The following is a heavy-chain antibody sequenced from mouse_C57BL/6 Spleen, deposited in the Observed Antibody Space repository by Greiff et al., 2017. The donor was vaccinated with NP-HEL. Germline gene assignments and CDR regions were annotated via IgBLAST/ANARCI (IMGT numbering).Heavy chain of an antibody. V-gene: IGHV1-52*01. CDR2: IDPSDSET. CDR1: GYTFTSYW. Sequence: QVQLQQPGAELVRPGSSVKLSCKASGYTFTSYWMHWVKQRPIQGLEWIGNIDPSDSETHYNQKFKDKATLTVDKSSSTAYMQLSSLTSEDSAVYYCAREYYYGSSLAWFAYWGQGTLVTVSA. J-gene: IGHJ3*01. CDR3: AREYYYGSSLAWFAY. D-gene: IGHD1-1*01.